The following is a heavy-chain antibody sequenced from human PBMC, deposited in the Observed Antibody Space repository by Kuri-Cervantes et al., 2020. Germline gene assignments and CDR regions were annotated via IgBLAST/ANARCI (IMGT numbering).Heavy chain of an antibody. J-gene: IGHJ4*02. CDR3: ARYTYCSTGRCYEDY. CDR1: GGSISSSSYY. D-gene: IGHD2-15*01. V-gene: IGHV4-61*05. CDR2: VYSSGTT. Sequence: SETLSLTCTVSGGSISSSSYYWTWIRQPLEKGLEWIGFVYSSGTTTYNPSLKSRVTISIDTSKNQFSLRLSSVTAADTAVYYCARYTYCSTGRCYEDYWGQGTLVTVSS.